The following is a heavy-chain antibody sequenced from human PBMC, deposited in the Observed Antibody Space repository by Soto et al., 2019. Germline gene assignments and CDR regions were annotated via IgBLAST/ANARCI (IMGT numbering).Heavy chain of an antibody. CDR2: IYRTGNT. D-gene: IGHD3-3*01. CDR3: VRLFWRGSDFDY. V-gene: IGHV4-59*08. CDR1: GDSITSYY. J-gene: IGHJ4*02. Sequence: QVQLQESGPGLVKPSETLSLTCTVSGDSITSYYWSWVRQPPGKGLEWIGYIYRTGNTNYNPSLTSRVTMSIDTSKNQFPLKLNSVTAADTAVYYCVRLFWRGSDFDYWGQGSLVTVSS.